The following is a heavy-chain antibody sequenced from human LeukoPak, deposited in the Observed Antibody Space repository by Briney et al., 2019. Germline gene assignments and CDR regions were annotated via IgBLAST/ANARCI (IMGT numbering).Heavy chain of an antibody. D-gene: IGHD6-13*01. Sequence: PGGSLRLSCTVSGFTFSDYAISWVRQAPGKGLEWVSSISGSGAGTYYADSVKGRFTIATDNSKNSLYVQMNNLRVEDTAVYYCARNGRTIAATGYYFHYWGQGTLVTVSS. J-gene: IGHJ4*02. CDR2: ISGSGAGT. CDR3: ARNGRTIAATGYYFHY. CDR1: GFTFSDYA. V-gene: IGHV3-23*01.